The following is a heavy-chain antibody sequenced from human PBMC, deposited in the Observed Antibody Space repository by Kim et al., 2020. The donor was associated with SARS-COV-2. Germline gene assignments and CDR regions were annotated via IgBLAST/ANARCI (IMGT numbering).Heavy chain of an antibody. D-gene: IGHD1-26*01. CDR3: ARHPNVGGDAFDI. J-gene: IGHJ3*02. Sequence: YNPSLKSRVTISVDTSKNQFSLKLSSVTAADTAVYYCARHPNVGGDAFDIWGQGTMVTVSS. V-gene: IGHV4-39*01.